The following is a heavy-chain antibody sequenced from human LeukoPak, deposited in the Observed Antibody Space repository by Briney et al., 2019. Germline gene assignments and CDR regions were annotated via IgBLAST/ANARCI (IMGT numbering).Heavy chain of an antibody. CDR1: GYTFTGYY. J-gene: IGHJ6*02. Sequence: ASVKVSCKASGYTFTGYYMHWVRQAPGQGLEWMGWINPNSGGTNYAQKFQGRVTMTRDTSISTAYMELSRLRSDDTAVYYCARDLLCFGELFNYYYGMDVWGQGTTVTVSS. V-gene: IGHV1-2*02. CDR3: ARDLLCFGELFNYYYGMDV. CDR2: INPNSGGT. D-gene: IGHD3-10*01.